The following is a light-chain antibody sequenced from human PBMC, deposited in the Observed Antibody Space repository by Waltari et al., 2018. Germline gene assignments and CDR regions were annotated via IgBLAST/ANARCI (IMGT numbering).Light chain of an antibody. J-gene: IGKJ3*01. V-gene: IGKV1-8*01. CDR2: AAS. CDR3: QQYYSYPRT. Sequence: AIRITQSPSSLSASTGDRVTITCRASQGISSYLAWYQQKPGKAPKLLIYAASTLQSGVPSRFSGSGSGTDFTLTISCLQSEDFATYYCQQYYSYPRTFGPGTEVDIK. CDR1: QGISSY.